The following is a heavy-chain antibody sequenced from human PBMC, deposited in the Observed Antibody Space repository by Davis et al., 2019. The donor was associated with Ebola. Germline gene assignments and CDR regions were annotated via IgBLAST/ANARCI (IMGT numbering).Heavy chain of an antibody. CDR2: IKQDGSEK. D-gene: IGHD3-3*01. CDR3: ARDVAYYDFWSGYYTTYYGMDV. Sequence: GESLKISCATSGFTFDSYAMSWVRQAPGKGLEWVANIKQDGSEKYYVDSVKGRFTISRDNAKNSLYLQMNSLRAEDTAVYYCARDVAYYDFWSGYYTTYYGMDVWGQGTTVTVSS. V-gene: IGHV3-7*01. J-gene: IGHJ6*02. CDR1: GFTFDSYA.